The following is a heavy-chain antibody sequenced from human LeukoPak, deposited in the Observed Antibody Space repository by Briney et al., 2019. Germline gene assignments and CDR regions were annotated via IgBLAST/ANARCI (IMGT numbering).Heavy chain of an antibody. CDR1: GFTFSSYA. D-gene: IGHD1-7*01. CDR3: AKVFPNYLTGTQGYYFDY. J-gene: IGHJ4*02. Sequence: PGGSLRLSCAASGFTFSSYAMHWVRQAPGKGLEWVAVISYDGSNKYYADSVKGRFTISRDNSKNTLYLQMNSLRAEDTAVYYCAKVFPNYLTGTQGYYFDYWGQGTLVTVSS. CDR2: ISYDGSNK. V-gene: IGHV3-30-3*01.